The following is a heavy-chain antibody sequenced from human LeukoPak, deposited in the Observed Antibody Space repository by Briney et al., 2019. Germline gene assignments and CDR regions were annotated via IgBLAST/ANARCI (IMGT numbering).Heavy chain of an antibody. J-gene: IGHJ4*02. CDR1: GGTFRSYA. D-gene: IGHD5-18*01. CDR2: IIPIFGTA. V-gene: IGHV1-69*01. Sequence: SVRVSCKASGGTFRSYAISWVRQAPGQGLEWMGGIIPIFGTANYAQKFQGRVTITADESTSTAYMELSSLRSEDTAVYYCARDQGYRYGYGDFDYWGQGTLVTVSS. CDR3: ARDQGYRYGYGDFDY.